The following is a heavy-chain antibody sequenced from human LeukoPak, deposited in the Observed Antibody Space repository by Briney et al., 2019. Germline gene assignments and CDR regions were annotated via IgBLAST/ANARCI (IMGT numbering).Heavy chain of an antibody. J-gene: IGHJ4*02. CDR1: GYSFSTNL. CDR2: IYPGDSDT. D-gene: IGHD6-13*01. Sequence: GESLKISCKTSGYSFSTNLIGWVRQMPGKGLEWMGIIYPGDSDTRYSPSFQGQVTISADKSINTAYLQWSSLKASDTAMYYCARPGYSGSLEYWGQGTLVTVSS. V-gene: IGHV5-51*01. CDR3: ARPGYSGSLEY.